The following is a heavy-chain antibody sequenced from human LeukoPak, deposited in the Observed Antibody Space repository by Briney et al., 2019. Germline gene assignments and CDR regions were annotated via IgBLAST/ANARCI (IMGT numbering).Heavy chain of an antibody. CDR2: IIPILGIA. V-gene: IGHV1-69*04. J-gene: IGHJ4*02. CDR3: ASHHQDLTYYYDSSGYFFDY. D-gene: IGHD3-22*01. Sequence: SVKVSCKASGGTFSSYAISWVRQAPGQGLEWMGRIIPILGIANYAQKFQGRVTITADKSTSTAYMELSSLRSEDTAVYYCASHHQDLTYYYDSSGYFFDYWGQGTLVTVSS. CDR1: GGTFSSYA.